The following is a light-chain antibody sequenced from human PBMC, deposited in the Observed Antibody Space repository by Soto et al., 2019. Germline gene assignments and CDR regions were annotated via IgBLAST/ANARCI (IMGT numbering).Light chain of an antibody. Sequence: DIQMNQSPSSVSASVGDRVTITCRTSQGISCWLSWYQQNTGKAPRLLIYASSSLQSGVPSRFSRSGSGTDFTLTIISLQPEDFVTYYCQPANSCPLTLSEGTKVQIK. V-gene: IGKV1-12*01. J-gene: IGKJ4*01. CDR1: QGISCW. CDR2: ASS. CDR3: QPANSCPLT.